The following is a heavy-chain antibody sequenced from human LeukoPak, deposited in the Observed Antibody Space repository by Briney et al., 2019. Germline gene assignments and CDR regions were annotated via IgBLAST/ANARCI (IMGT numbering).Heavy chain of an antibody. J-gene: IGHJ4*02. CDR3: AISSWFGELAIFDY. CDR1: GYTFTSYG. CDR2: ISAYNGNT. V-gene: IGHV1-18*01. D-gene: IGHD3-10*01. Sequence: GASVTVSCKASGYTFTSYGISWVRQAPGQGLEWMGWISAYNGNTNNAQKLQGRVTMTTDTSTSTAYMELRSLRSDDTAVYYCAISSWFGELAIFDYWGQGTLVTVSS.